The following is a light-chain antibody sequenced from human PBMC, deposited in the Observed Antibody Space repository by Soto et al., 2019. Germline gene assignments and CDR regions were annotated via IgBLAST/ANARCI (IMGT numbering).Light chain of an antibody. CDR1: QSVSSN. V-gene: IGKV3-15*01. CDR3: QQYNNWPLT. J-gene: IGKJ4*01. Sequence: EIVMTQSPATLSGSPGEIATLSCRASQSVSSNLAWYQQKPGQAPRLLIYGASTRATDITARFSGSGSGTEFTLTISSLQSEDFAVYYCQQYNNWPLTFGGRTKVAIK. CDR2: GAS.